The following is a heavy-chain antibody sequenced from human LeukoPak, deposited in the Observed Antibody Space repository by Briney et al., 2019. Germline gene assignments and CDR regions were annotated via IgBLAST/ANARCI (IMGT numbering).Heavy chain of an antibody. J-gene: IGHJ3*02. CDR3: AKGALTAAFDI. CDR1: GGSISSGGYY. V-gene: IGHV4-31*03. D-gene: IGHD1-20*01. CDR2: IYYSGST. Sequence: SETLSLTCTVSGGSISSGGYYWSWIRQHPGTGLEWIGYIYYSGSTYYNPSLKSRVTISVDTSKNQFSLKLSSVTAADTAVYYCAKGALTAAFDIWGQGTMVTVSS.